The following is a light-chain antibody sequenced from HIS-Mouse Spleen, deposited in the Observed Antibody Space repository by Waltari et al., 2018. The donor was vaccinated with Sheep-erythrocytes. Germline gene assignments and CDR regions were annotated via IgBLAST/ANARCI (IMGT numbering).Light chain of an antibody. CDR1: SSDVGSYNL. CDR2: AGS. V-gene: IGLV2-23*01. CDR3: CSYAGSSTPWV. Sequence: QSALTQPASVSGSPGQSITISCTGTSSDVGSYNLVSWYQQHPGKAPKLTIYAGSKRPSGFSNRFSGSKSGNTAYLTISGLQAEDEADYYCCSYAGSSTPWVFGGGTKLTVL. J-gene: IGLJ3*02.